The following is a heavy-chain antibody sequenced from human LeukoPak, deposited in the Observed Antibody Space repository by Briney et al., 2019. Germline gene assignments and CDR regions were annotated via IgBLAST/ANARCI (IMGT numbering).Heavy chain of an antibody. CDR2: IKSDGST. CDR1: GFSFSSYA. CDR3: ARAPSEIGGYYPEYFRH. V-gene: IGHV3-74*01. D-gene: IGHD3-22*01. Sequence: GGSLRLSCAASGFSFSSYAMTWVRQAPGKGLVWVSRIKSDGSTNYADSVKGRFTISRDNAKNTVSLQMNSLRAEDTGVYYCARAPSEIGGYYPEYFRHWGQGTLVTVSS. J-gene: IGHJ1*01.